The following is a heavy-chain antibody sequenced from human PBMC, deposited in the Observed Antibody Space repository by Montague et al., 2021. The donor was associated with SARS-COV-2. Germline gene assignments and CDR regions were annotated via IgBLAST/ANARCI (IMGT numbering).Heavy chain of an antibody. CDR2: INHNEGT. V-gene: IGHV4-34*01. Sequence: SETLSLTCAVYGGPLGDYYWGWIRQSPGNGLEWIGDINHNEGTHYSPSLKSRVALSVDKSKNQFSLRLNSVTTADTAVYYCASPKEGSGYYRPFDYWGQGILVTVSS. CDR3: ASPKEGSGYYRPFDY. CDR1: GGPLGDYY. D-gene: IGHD3-22*01. J-gene: IGHJ4*02.